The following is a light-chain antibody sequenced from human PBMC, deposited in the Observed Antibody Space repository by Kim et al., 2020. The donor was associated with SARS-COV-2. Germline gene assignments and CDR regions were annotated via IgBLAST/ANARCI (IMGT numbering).Light chain of an antibody. V-gene: IGLV3-19*01. CDR1: SLRSYY. CDR3: NSRDSTDKVV. Sequence: SSELTQDPAVSVALGQTVSITCQGDSLRSYYATWYQQKPGQAPILVIYGKNNRPSGIPDRFSGSSSGNTASLTITGTQAGDEDDYYFNSRDSTDKVVFGG. J-gene: IGLJ2*01. CDR2: GKN.